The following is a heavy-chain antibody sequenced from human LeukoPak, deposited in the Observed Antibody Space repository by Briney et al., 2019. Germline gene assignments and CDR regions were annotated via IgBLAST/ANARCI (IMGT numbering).Heavy chain of an antibody. CDR3: ARAGDYYDSSGYVDY. J-gene: IGHJ4*02. D-gene: IGHD3-22*01. V-gene: IGHV1-18*01. CDR1: GYTFTSYG. Sequence: ASVKVSCKASGYTFTSYGISWVRQAPGQGLEWMGWISAYNGNTNYAPKLQGRVTMTTDTSTSTAYMELRSLRSDDTAVYYCARAGDYYDSSGYVDYWGQGTLVTVSS. CDR2: ISAYNGNT.